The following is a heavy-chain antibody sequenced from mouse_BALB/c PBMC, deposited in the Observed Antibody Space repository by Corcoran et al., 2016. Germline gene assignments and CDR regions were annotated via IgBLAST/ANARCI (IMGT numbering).Heavy chain of an antibody. J-gene: IGHJ1*01. Sequence: EVQLQQSGAELVKPGASVKLSCTASGFNIKDTYMHWVKQRPEQGLEWIGRIDPANGNTTYDPKFQGKATITADTSSNTAYLPLSRLTSEDTACYSCSRWYWYFDVWGAGPTVTVSS. CDR1: GFNIKDTY. V-gene: IGHV14-3*02. CDR3: SRWYWYFDV. CDR2: IDPANGNT.